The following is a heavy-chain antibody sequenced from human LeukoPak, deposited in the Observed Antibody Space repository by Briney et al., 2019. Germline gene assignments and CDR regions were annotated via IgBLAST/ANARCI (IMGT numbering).Heavy chain of an antibody. CDR1: GGTFSSFA. D-gene: IGHD4-17*01. CDR2: IIPIFGTA. J-gene: IGHJ4*02. V-gene: IGHV1-69*05. CDR3: ARGGGDYVHLNFDY. Sequence: SVNVSCKASGGTFSSFAIRWVRQAPGQGLEWMGGIIPIFGTANYAQKFQGRVTITTDESTSTAYMELSSLRSEDTAVYYCARGGGDYVHLNFDYWGQGTLVTVSS.